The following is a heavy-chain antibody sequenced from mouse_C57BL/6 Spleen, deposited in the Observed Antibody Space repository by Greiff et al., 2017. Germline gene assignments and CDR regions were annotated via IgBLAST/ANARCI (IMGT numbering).Heavy chain of an antibody. D-gene: IGHD1-1*02. V-gene: IGHV7-1*01. J-gene: IGHJ1*03. Sequence: EVNLVESGGGLVQSGRSLRLSCATSGFTFSDFYMEWVRQAPGQGLEWIAASRNKANDYTTEYSASVKGRFIVSRDTSQSILYLQMNALRAEDTAIYYCARDAGDYGYWYFDVWGTGTTVTVSS. CDR3: ARDAGDYGYWYFDV. CDR2: SRNKANDYTT. CDR1: GFTFSDFY.